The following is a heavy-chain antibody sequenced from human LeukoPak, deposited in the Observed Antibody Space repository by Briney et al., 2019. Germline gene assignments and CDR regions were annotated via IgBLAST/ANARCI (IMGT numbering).Heavy chain of an antibody. CDR3: ARGVLYYGDYVGYFFVY. CDR1: GFTFSSYG. CDR2: IWYDGSNK. Sequence: QPGGSLRLSCAASGFTFSSYGMHWVRQAPGKGLEWVAVIWYDGSNKYYADSAKGRFTISRDNSKNTLYLQMNSLRAEDTAVYYCARGVLYYGDYVGYFFVYWGQGTLVTVSS. V-gene: IGHV3-33*01. J-gene: IGHJ4*02. D-gene: IGHD4-17*01.